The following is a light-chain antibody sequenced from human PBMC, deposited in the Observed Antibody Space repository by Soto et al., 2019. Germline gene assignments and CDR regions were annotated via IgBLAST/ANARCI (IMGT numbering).Light chain of an antibody. CDR3: QQYSTFCT. Sequence: DIEMTQSPSFLPASIGDRVTLTCRASQSISTWLAWYQQKAGEGPRLLISKASTLQTGVPSRFSGSGSGTEFTLTIRSQQPDDFATYYYQQYSTFCTFGQGTKVEVK. CDR1: QSISTW. J-gene: IGKJ1*01. V-gene: IGKV1-5*03. CDR2: KAS.